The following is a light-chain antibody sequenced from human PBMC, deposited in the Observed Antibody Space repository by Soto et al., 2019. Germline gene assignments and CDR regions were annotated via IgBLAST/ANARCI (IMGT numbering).Light chain of an antibody. V-gene: IGKV3-20*01. Sequence: EVVLTHSPGTLSLSPVEIATLSFSSSQSVSSSDLAWYQQKPGQAPRLLISGASGRATGIPDRFSASGSGTDFTLTISRLEPEDSAVFYCHMYGASPPKFGQGTKVDIK. CDR1: QSVSSSD. J-gene: IGKJ1*01. CDR3: HMYGASPPK. CDR2: GAS.